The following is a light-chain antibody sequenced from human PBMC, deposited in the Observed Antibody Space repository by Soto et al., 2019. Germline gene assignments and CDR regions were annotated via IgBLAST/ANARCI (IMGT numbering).Light chain of an antibody. Sequence: QSALTQPPSASGSPGQSVTISCTGTSSDVGGYNYVSWYQQHPGKAPKLMIYEVIKRPSGVPDRFSGSGSGNTASLTVSGLQAEDEADYYCSSFAGSDNWVFGGGTKVTVL. CDR1: SSDVGGYNY. V-gene: IGLV2-8*01. J-gene: IGLJ3*02. CDR2: EVI. CDR3: SSFAGSDNWV.